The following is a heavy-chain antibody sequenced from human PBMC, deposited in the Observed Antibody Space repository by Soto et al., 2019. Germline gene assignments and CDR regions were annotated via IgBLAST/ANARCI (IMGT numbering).Heavy chain of an antibody. CDR1: GSTFTTYY. Sequence: ASVQVSCKASGSTFTTYYMHWVRQAPVQGLEWMGIINPSGGSTRYAQKFQGRVTMTRDMSTSTAYLELSSLRYEDTAVYYCAAATEGIVTTTRRSWFDPWGQGTLVTVSS. CDR3: AAATEGIVTTTRRSWFDP. V-gene: IGHV1-46*01. CDR2: INPSGGST. J-gene: IGHJ5*02. D-gene: IGHD5-12*01.